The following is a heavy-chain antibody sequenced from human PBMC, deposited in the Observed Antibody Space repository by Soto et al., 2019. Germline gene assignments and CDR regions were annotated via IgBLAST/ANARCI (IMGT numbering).Heavy chain of an antibody. CDR1: GYTFTTHT. CDR3: TRLETDY. V-gene: IGHV1-3*01. Sequence: QVQLVQSGAEVKRPGASVKAFCKASGYTFTTHTMHWVRQAPGQGLEWMGWMNGGNGNTKYSQKFQGRVTFTRDTFASTAYMELSSLRSEDTAVYYCTRLETDYWGQGTLVTVSS. J-gene: IGHJ4*02. CDR2: MNGGNGNT.